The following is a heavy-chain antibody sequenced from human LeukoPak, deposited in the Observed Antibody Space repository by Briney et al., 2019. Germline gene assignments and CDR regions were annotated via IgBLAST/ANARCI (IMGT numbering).Heavy chain of an antibody. CDR2: IYPGDSDT. J-gene: IGHJ4*02. Sequence: GESLKISCKGSGYSFTSYWIGWVRQMPGKGLEWIGVIYPGDSDTRYSPSFQGQVTISADKSISTAYLQWSSLKASDTAMYYCAVSSYSSSWLPHYWGQGTLVTVSS. D-gene: IGHD6-13*01. V-gene: IGHV5-51*01. CDR1: GYSFTSYW. CDR3: AVSSYSSSWLPHY.